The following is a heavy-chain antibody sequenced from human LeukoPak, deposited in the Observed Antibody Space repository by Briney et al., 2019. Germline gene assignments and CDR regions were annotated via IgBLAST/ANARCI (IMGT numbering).Heavy chain of an antibody. V-gene: IGHV3-33*08. CDR1: GFTFSSYG. CDR2: IWYDGSNK. J-gene: IGHJ6*02. CDR3: ARDITLSQVVVIHYYYGMDV. D-gene: IGHD3-22*01. Sequence: GRSLRLSCAASGFTFSSYGMHWVRQAPGKGLEWMAVIWYDGSNKYYADSVKGRFTISRDNSKNTLYLQMNSLRAEDTAVYYCARDITLSQVVVIHYYYGMDVWGQGTTVTVSS.